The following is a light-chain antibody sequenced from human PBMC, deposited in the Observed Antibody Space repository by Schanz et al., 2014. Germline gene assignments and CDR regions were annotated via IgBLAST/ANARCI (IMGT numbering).Light chain of an antibody. Sequence: EIVMTQSPATLSVSPGERATLSCRASQSVSSNLAWFQQKPGQAPRLLIYGASSRATGIPDRFSGSGSGTDFTLTISRLEPEDFAVYYCQHYDSSSLFTFGRGTRLEI. CDR1: QSVSSN. V-gene: IGKV3-20*01. CDR3: QHYDSSSLFT. CDR2: GAS. J-gene: IGKJ5*01.